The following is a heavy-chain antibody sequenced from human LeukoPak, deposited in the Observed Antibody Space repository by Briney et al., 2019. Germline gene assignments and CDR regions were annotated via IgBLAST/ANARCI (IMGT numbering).Heavy chain of an antibody. Sequence: SETLSLTCTVSGGSISSYYWSWIRQPPGKGLEWIGYIYYSGSTNYNPSLKSRVTISVDTSKNQFSLKLSSVTAADTAVYYCACRYSGSYYAIWGQGTMVTVSS. V-gene: IGHV4-59*01. CDR1: GGSISSYY. D-gene: IGHD1-26*01. CDR3: ACRYSGSYYAI. J-gene: IGHJ3*02. CDR2: IYYSGST.